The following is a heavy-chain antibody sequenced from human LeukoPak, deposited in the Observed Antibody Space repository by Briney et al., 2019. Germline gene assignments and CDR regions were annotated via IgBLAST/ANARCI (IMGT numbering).Heavy chain of an antibody. Sequence: PSETLSLTCAVSGYSISSGYYWGWIRQPPGKGLEWIGTIYYSGSTYYNPSLKSRVTISVDTSKNQFSLKLSSVTAADTAVYYCARTNGDYNWFDPWGHGTLVTVSS. V-gene: IGHV4-38-2*01. CDR3: ARTNGDYNWFDP. CDR1: GYSISSGYY. D-gene: IGHD4-17*01. CDR2: IYYSGST. J-gene: IGHJ5*02.